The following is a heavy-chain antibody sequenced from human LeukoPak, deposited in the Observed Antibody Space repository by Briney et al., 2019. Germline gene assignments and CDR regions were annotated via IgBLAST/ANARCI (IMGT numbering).Heavy chain of an antibody. V-gene: IGHV5-51*01. J-gene: IGHJ3*02. CDR3: ARPVTNSYYVGSFDI. CDR2: IYPGDSDT. Sequence: GESLKISCKGSGXSFTNHWSGWVRQMPGKGMEWMGIIYPGDSDTRYSPSFQGQVTISADKSINTAYLQWSSLKASDTAMYYCARPVTNSYYVGSFDIWGQGTMVTVSS. CDR1: GXSFTNHW. D-gene: IGHD3-10*01.